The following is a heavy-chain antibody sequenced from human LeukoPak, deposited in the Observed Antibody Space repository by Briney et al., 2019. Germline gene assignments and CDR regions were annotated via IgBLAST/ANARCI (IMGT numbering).Heavy chain of an antibody. Sequence: GGSLRLSCAASAFTFSSYGMHWVRQAPGKGLEWVAVISYDGSDRYYADSVKGRFTISRDNSKNTLYLQMNSLRAEDTAVYYCAKELQWQVLFGPDYWGHGTLVIVSS. CDR2: ISYDGSDR. V-gene: IGHV3-30*18. CDR1: AFTFSSYG. CDR3: AKELQWQVLFGPDY. J-gene: IGHJ4*01. D-gene: IGHD6-19*01.